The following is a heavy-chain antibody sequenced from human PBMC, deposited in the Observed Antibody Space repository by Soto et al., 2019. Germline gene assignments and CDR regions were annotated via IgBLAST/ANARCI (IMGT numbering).Heavy chain of an antibody. D-gene: IGHD3-3*01. CDR2: IYYSGST. CDR1: GGSISSGDYY. J-gene: IGHJ5*02. V-gene: IGHV4-30-4*01. CDR3: AREGHYDFWSGYSPNWFDP. Sequence: QVQLQESGPGLVKPSQTLSLTCTVSGGSISSGDYYWSWIRQPPGKGLEWIGYIYYSGSTYYNPSLKSRVTISVDTSKNQFSLKLSSVTAADTAVYYCAREGHYDFWSGYSPNWFDPWGQGTLVTVSS.